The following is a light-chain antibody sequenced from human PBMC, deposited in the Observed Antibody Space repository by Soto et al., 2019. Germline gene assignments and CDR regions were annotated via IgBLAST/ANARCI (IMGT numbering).Light chain of an antibody. CDR1: SSDVGSYNL. CDR2: EGS. V-gene: IGLV2-23*01. CDR3: CSYAGSSTGVV. Sequence: QSALTQPASVSGSPGQSITISCTGTSSDVGSYNLVSWYQQHPGKAPKLMIYEGSKRPSGVSNRLSGSKSGNTASLTISGLQAEDEADYYCCSYAGSSTGVVFGGGTQLTVL. J-gene: IGLJ2*01.